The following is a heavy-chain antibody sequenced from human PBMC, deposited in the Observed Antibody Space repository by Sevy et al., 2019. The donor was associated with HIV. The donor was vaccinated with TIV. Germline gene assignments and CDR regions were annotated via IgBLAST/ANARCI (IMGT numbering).Heavy chain of an antibody. V-gene: IGHV3-9*01. Sequence: GGSLRLSCKTSGFTFDEHAMHWVRQGPGKGLEWVSRFRWSGASVAYADSVQGRFPISRDNIMGSLYLQMDSLRPEDTAVYFCAKSKVASVYDYYGLDVWGQGTAVTVSS. CDR2: FRWSGASV. J-gene: IGHJ6*02. CDR3: AKSKVASVYDYYGLDV. CDR1: GFTFDEHA.